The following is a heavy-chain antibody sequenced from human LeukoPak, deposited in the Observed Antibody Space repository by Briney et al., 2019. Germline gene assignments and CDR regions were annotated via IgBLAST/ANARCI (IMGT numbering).Heavy chain of an antibody. CDR2: IKEDGSEK. CDR3: CRNKGCGGNPAP. D-gene: IGHD2-21*01. V-gene: IGHV3-7*01. Sequence: GGSLRLSCAASGFMFSSYWMSWVRQAPEKGLEWVANIKEDGSEKYFVDSVKGRFTISRDNAKNSLYLQMNSLRAEDTAIYYWCRNKGCGGNPAPWGQGNLV. J-gene: IGHJ5*02. CDR1: GFMFSSYW.